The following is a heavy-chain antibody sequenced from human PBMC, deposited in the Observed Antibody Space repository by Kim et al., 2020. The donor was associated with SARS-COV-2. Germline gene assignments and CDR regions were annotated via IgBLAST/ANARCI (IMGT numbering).Heavy chain of an antibody. CDR3: AKDSTYCDGDCYSAGELLDY. Sequence: GGSLRLSCAASGFTFSSYGMHWVRQAPGKGLEWVAVIWYDGSNKYYTDSVKGRFTISRDNSKNTLYLQMNSLRAEDTAVYYCAKDSTYCDGDCYSAGELLDYWGQGTLVTVSS. D-gene: IGHD2-21*01. CDR1: GFTFSSYG. CDR2: IWYDGSNK. J-gene: IGHJ4*02. V-gene: IGHV3-33*06.